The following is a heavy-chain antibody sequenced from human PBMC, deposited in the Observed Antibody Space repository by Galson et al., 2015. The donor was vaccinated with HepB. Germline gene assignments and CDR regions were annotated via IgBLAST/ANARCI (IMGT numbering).Heavy chain of an antibody. V-gene: IGHV2-5*02. D-gene: IGHD3-10*01. CDR1: GFSLSTSGVG. Sequence: PALVKPTQTLTLPCTFSGFSLSTSGVGVGWIRQPPGKALEWLALIYWDDDKRYSPSLKSRLTIAKDTSKNQVVLTMTNMDPVDTATYYCAHPILTGGPNYYGSGSYYQPAGFDPWGQGTLVTVSS. J-gene: IGHJ5*02. CDR3: AHPILTGGPNYYGSGSYYQPAGFDP. CDR2: IYWDDDK.